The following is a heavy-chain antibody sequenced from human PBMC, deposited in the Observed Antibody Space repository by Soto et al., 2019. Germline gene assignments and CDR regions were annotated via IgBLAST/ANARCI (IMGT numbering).Heavy chain of an antibody. V-gene: IGHV4-34*01. CDR3: ARGRGRVLWFGACRMDV. J-gene: IGHJ6*04. CDR1: GGSFSGYY. D-gene: IGHD3-10*01. Sequence: PSETLSLTCAVYGGSFSGYYWSWIRQPPGKGLEWIGEINHSGSTNYNPSLKSRVTISVDTSKNQFSLKLSSVTAADTAVYYCARGRGRVLWFGACRMDVWCEGTTVTVSS. CDR2: INHSGST.